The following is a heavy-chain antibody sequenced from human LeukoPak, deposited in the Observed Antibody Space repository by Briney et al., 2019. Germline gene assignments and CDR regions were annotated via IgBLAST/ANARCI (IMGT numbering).Heavy chain of an antibody. CDR1: GFTFNTYT. V-gene: IGHV3-21*04. D-gene: IGHD6-13*01. Sequence: GGSLRLSCAASGFTFNTYTMNWVRQAPGKGLEWVSSISTSSIYIYYADSMKGRFTISRDNAKNSVYLQMNSLRAEDTALYYCARGSGSSWYFYFDYWGQGTLVTVSS. J-gene: IGHJ4*02. CDR2: ISTSSIYI. CDR3: ARGSGSSWYFYFDY.